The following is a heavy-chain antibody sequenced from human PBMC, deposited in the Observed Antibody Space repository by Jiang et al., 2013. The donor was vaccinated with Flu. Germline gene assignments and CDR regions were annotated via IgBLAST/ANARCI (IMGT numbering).Heavy chain of an antibody. CDR3: ARDTSYYYDSSGYYAGSAFDI. J-gene: IGHJ3*02. D-gene: IGHD3-22*01. V-gene: IGHV3-33*01. CDR1: GFTFSSYG. CDR2: IWYDGSNK. Sequence: VQLVESGGGVVQPGRSLRLSCAASGFTFSSYGMHWVRQAPGKGLEWVAVIWYDGSNKYYADSVKGRFTISRDNSKNTLYLQMNSLRAEDTAVYYCARDTSYYYDSSGYYAGSAFDIWGQGTMVTVSS.